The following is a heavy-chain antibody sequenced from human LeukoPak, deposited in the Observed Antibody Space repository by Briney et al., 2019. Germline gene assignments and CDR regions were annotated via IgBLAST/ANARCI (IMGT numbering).Heavy chain of an antibody. CDR3: AKAGGYGSGSYLTWFDP. CDR1: GFTFSSYG. V-gene: IGHV3-23*01. Sequence: GGSLRLSCAASGFTFSSYGMSWVRQAPGKGLEWVSGISGSGGGTNYADSVKGRFTISRDNSKNTLYLQMSSLRAGDTAVYYCAKAGGYGSGSYLTWFDPWGQGTLVTVSS. D-gene: IGHD3-10*01. CDR2: ISGSGGGT. J-gene: IGHJ5*02.